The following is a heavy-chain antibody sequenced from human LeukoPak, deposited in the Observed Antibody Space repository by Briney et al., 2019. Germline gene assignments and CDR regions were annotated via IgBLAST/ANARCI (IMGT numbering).Heavy chain of an antibody. J-gene: IGHJ4*02. V-gene: IGHV1-2*02. CDR3: ARLDRLSAHDY. CDR2: INPNSGGT. Sequence: GASVRVSCKASGYTFTGYYMHWVRQAPGQGLEWMGWINPNSGGTNYAQKFQGRVTRTRDASSSTAYMELSRLRSDDTAVYYCARLDRLSAHDYWGQGTLVTVSS. CDR1: GYTFTGYY.